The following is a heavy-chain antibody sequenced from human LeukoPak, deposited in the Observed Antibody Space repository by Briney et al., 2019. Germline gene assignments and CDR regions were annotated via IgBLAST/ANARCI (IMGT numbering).Heavy chain of an antibody. V-gene: IGHV3-53*01. CDR1: GFTVSSNS. J-gene: IGHJ4*02. Sequence: GGSLRLSCTVSGFTVSSNSMSWVRQAPGKGLEWVSFIYSDNTHYSDSVKGRVTISRDNSKNTLYLQMNSLRAEATAVYYCARRAGAYSHPYDYWGQGTLVTVSS. D-gene: IGHD4/OR15-4a*01. CDR2: IYSDNT. CDR3: ARRAGAYSHPYDY.